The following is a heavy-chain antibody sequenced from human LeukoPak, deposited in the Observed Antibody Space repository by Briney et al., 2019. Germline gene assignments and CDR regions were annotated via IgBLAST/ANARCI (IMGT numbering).Heavy chain of an antibody. Sequence: SETLSLTCTVSGGSISSGSYYWSWIRQPAGKGLEWIGRIYTSGSTNYSPSLKSRVTISVDTSKNQFSLKLSSVTAADTAVYYCARGTIFGVVIIPLFDYWGQGTLVTVSS. CDR2: IYTSGST. D-gene: IGHD3-3*01. J-gene: IGHJ4*02. CDR3: ARGTIFGVVIIPLFDY. CDR1: GGSISSGSYY. V-gene: IGHV4-61*02.